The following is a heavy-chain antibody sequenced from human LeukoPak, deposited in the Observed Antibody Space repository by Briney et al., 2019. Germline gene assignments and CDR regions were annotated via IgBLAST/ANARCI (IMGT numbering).Heavy chain of an antibody. CDR1: GGSISSGGYS. J-gene: IGHJ4*02. CDR2: IYHSGST. CDR3: ARGGGYDSAFDY. D-gene: IGHD5-12*01. Sequence: PSETLSLTCAVSGGSISSGGYSWRWIRQPPGKGLEWIGYIYHSGSTYYNPSLKSRVTISVDRSKNQFSLKLSSVTAADTAVYYCARGGGYDSAFDYWGQGTLVTVSS. V-gene: IGHV4-30-2*01.